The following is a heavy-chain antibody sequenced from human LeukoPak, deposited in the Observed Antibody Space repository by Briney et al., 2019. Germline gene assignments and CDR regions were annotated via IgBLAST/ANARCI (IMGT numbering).Heavy chain of an antibody. D-gene: IGHD5/OR15-5a*01. Sequence: GGSLRLSCAASGFTFGSYAMSWVRQAPGKGLEWVSALTGSGATTNYADSVKGRFPISRDNSKNTLFLQMNSLRAEDTAVYYCAKEDIVSTMGNFDYWGQGTPVTVSS. CDR2: LTGSGATT. CDR3: AKEDIVSTMGNFDY. CDR1: GFTFGSYA. J-gene: IGHJ4*02. V-gene: IGHV3-23*01.